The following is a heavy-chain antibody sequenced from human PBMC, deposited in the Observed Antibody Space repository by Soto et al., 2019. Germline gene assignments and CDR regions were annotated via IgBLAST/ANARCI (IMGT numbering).Heavy chain of an antibody. CDR2: IRQDGLEK. D-gene: IGHD3-10*01. J-gene: IGHJ4*02. CDR3: ERGFASPGGYYFDY. V-gene: IGHV3-7*01. CDR1: GFTFGRYR. Sequence: PGGSLRLSCEVSGFTFGRYRMTWVRQAPGKGLEWLANIRQDGLEKQYEDSVKGRFTISRDNDKNSLYLEMSSLRVEDTAVYYCERGFASPGGYYFDYWGLGTPVTVSS.